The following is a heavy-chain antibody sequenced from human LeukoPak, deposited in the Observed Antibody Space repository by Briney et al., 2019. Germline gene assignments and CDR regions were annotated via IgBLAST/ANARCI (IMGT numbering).Heavy chain of an antibody. CDR2: INPSGGST. Sequence: ASVKVSCKASGYTFTSYYMHWVRQAPGQGLEWMGIINPSGGSTSYAQKFQGRVTMTRDTSTGTVYMELSSLRSEDTAVYYCAGSLRYFDWLLFWGQGTLVTVSS. CDR1: GYTFTSYY. J-gene: IGHJ4*02. V-gene: IGHV1-46*01. CDR3: AGSLRYFDWLLF. D-gene: IGHD3-9*01.